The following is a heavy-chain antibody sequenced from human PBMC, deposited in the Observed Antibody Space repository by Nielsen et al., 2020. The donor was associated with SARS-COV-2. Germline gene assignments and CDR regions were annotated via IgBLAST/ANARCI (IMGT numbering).Heavy chain of an antibody. J-gene: IGHJ3*02. D-gene: IGHD6-19*01. CDR1: GFTFDDYA. V-gene: IGHV3-43*02. CDR3: ARESVTGTDAFDI. Sequence: GESLKISCAASGFTFDDYAMHWVRQAPGKGLEWVSLISGDGGSTYYADSVKGRFTISRDNSKNSLYLQMNSLRAEDTAVYYCARESVTGTDAFDIWGQGTVVTVSS. CDR2: ISGDGGST.